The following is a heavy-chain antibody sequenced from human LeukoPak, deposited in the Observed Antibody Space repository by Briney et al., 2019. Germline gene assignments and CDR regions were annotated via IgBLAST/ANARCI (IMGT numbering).Heavy chain of an antibody. CDR2: VYYNGNT. J-gene: IGHJ4*02. D-gene: IGHD6-13*01. CDR1: GGSISGYY. V-gene: IGHV4-59*01. CDR3: VRDHGRVYDY. Sequence: KPSETLSLTCTVSGGSISGYYGSWIRQPPGKRLEWIAYVYYNGNTYYNPSLKSRVTISVDTSKNQFSLRLTSVTAADTAVYYCVRDHGRVYDYWGQGTLVTVSS.